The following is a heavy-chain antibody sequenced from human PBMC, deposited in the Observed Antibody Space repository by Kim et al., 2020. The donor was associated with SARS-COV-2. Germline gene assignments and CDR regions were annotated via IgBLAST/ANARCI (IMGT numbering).Heavy chain of an antibody. J-gene: IGHJ6*02. D-gene: IGHD3-16*01. CDR1: GFTFSSYG. V-gene: IGHV3-33*01. CDR2: IWYDGSNK. CDR3: ARDRSLYDWGYGMDV. Sequence: GGSLRLSCAASGFTFSSYGMHWVRQAPGKGLEWVAVIWYDGSNKYYADSVKGRFTISRDNSKNTLYLQMNSLRAEDTAVYYCARDRSLYDWGYGMDVWGQGTTVTVSS.